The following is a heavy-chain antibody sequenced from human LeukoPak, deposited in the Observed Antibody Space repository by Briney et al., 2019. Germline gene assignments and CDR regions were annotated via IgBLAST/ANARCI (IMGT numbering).Heavy chain of an antibody. Sequence: ASVKVSCKASGCTFTSYDINWVRQATGQGLEWMGWMNPNSGNTGYAQKFQGRVTITRNTSISTAYMKLSSLRSEDTAVYYCARFIAAAGWFDPWGQGTLVTVSS. CDR1: GCTFTSYD. D-gene: IGHD6-13*01. J-gene: IGHJ5*02. CDR3: ARFIAAAGWFDP. CDR2: MNPNSGNT. V-gene: IGHV1-8*03.